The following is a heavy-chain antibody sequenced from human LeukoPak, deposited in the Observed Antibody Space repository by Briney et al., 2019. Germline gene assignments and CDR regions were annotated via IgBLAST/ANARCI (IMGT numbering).Heavy chain of an antibody. CDR2: TYYSGST. CDR1: GGSISSSSYC. Sequence: SETLSLTCTVSGGSISSSSYCWGWIRQPPGKGLEWIGSTYYSGSTYYNPSLKSRVTISVDTSKNQFSLKLSSVTAADTAVYYCARLSIAALFDYWGQGTLVTVSS. V-gene: IGHV4-39*01. D-gene: IGHD6-6*01. CDR3: ARLSIAALFDY. J-gene: IGHJ4*02.